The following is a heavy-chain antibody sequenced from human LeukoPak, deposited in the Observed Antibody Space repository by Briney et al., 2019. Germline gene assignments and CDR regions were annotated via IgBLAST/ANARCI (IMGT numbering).Heavy chain of an antibody. J-gene: IGHJ4*02. CDR2: ISSSSSTI. Sequence: GGSLRLSCAASGFTFSSYSMNWVRQAPGKGLEWVSYISSSSSTIYYADSVKGRFTISRDNSKNSLYLQMNSLRTEDTALYYCAKDHRDYGGNSCLFSWGQGTLVTVSS. V-gene: IGHV3-48*04. CDR1: GFTFSSYS. D-gene: IGHD4-23*01. CDR3: AKDHRDYGGNSCLFS.